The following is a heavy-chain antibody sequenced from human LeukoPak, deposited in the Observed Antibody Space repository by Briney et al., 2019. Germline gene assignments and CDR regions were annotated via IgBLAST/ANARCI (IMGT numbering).Heavy chain of an antibody. Sequence: TGRSLRLSCAASGFTFSSYAMNWVRRAPGKGLEWVAFISYDGSNKYYADSVKGRFTISRDNSKNTLYLQMNSLRAEDTAVYYCASQGGLLWFGELSGGMDVWGQGTTVTVSS. V-gene: IGHV3-30-3*01. CDR3: ASQGGLLWFGELSGGMDV. J-gene: IGHJ6*02. CDR2: ISYDGSNK. CDR1: GFTFSSYA. D-gene: IGHD3-10*01.